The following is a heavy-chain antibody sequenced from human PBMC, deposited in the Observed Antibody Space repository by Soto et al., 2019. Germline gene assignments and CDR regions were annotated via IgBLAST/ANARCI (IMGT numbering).Heavy chain of an antibody. V-gene: IGHV3-7*03. CDR1: GFTFRNYW. J-gene: IGHJ4*02. CDR2: IGQDGSEK. D-gene: IGHD1-26*01. CDR3: ARGTPTPGIDY. Sequence: EVQLVESGGGLVQPGGSLRLACVASGFTFRNYWMNWVRQAPGKGLEWVVNIGQDGSEKYYVDSVKGRITVSRDNAKNSLYLQMDSLRAEDTAVYYCARGTPTPGIDYWGQGSLVTVSS.